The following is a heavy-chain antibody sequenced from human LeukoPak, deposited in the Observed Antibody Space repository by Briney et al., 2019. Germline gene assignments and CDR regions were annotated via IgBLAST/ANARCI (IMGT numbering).Heavy chain of an antibody. J-gene: IGHJ4*02. CDR3: ARDGHAPQSPYYFGY. CDR1: GDSVSSNSAA. Sequence: SQTLSLTCAISGDSVSSNSAAWNWIRQSPSRGLEWLGRAYYRSKWYKDYAESVKSRVTINTDTSKNQFSLQLNSVTPEDTAVYYCARDGHAPQSPYYFGYWGQGTLVTASS. V-gene: IGHV6-1*01. CDR2: AYYRSKWYK.